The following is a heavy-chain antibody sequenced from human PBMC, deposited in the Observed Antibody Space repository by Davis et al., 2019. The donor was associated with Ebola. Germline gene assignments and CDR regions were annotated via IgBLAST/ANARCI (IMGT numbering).Heavy chain of an antibody. V-gene: IGHV3-11*06. D-gene: IGHD3-3*01. Sequence: GESLKISCAASGFTFSDYYMSWIRQAPGKGLEWVSYISSSSSYTNYADSVKGRFTISRDNAKNSLYLQMNSLRAEDTAVYYCARDLLRFLEAGSAFDIWSQGTMVTVSS. J-gene: IGHJ3*02. CDR1: GFTFSDYY. CDR3: ARDLLRFLEAGSAFDI. CDR2: ISSSSSYT.